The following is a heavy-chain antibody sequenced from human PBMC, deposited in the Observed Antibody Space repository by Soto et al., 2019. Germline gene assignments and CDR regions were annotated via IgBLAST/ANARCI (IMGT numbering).Heavy chain of an antibody. J-gene: IGHJ4*02. Sequence: SEDLSLPWTVSGGFTSTSSYYWGRIPPPPGKGLEWIGSIYYSGSTYYNPSLKSRVTISVDTSKNQFSLKLSSVTAADTAVYYCAGPRNDYGDYLFDYWGQGTQVTVSS. D-gene: IGHD4-17*01. CDR3: AGPRNDYGDYLFDY. V-gene: IGHV4-39*01. CDR2: IYYSGST. CDR1: GGFTSTSSYY.